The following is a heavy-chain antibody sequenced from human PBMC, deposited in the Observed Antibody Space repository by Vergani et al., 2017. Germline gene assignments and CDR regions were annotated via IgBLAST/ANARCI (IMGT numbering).Heavy chain of an antibody. V-gene: IGHV3-9*01. CDR2: ISWNSGSI. D-gene: IGHD3-10*01. CDR1: GFTFDDYA. Sequence: EVQLVESGGGLVQPGRSLRLSCAASGFTFDDYAMHWVRQAPGKGLEWVSGISWNSGSIGYADSVKGRFTISRDNAKNSLYLQMNSLKTEDTAVYYCAKSARVRGGRGYFDLWGRGTLVTVSS. CDR3: AKSARVRGGRGYFDL. J-gene: IGHJ2*01.